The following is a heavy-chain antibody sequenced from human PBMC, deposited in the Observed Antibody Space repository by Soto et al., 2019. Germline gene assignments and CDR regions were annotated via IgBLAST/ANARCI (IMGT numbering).Heavy chain of an antibody. D-gene: IGHD3-22*01. V-gene: IGHV3-30*18. CDR1: GFTFSTYC. CDR2: ISYDEINK. J-gene: IGHJ1*01. Sequence: GGSLRLSGAASGFTFSTYCIHWVRQAPGKGLEWVAVISYDEINKYYADSVKGRFTISRDNSKKTLYLQMNSLGPEDTALYYCAKGVVVITTYFHYCGQGTLVTVCS. CDR3: AKGVVVITTYFHY.